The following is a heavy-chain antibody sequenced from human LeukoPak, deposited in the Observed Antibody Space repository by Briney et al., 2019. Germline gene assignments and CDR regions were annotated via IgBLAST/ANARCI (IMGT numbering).Heavy chain of an antibody. Sequence: GGSLRLSCAASGFTVSSNYMSWVRHAPGKGLEWVSVIYSGGSTYYADSVKGRFTTSRDNSKNTLYLQMNSLRDEDTAVYFCARATTTRTRFDYWGQGTLVTVSS. V-gene: IGHV3-53*01. CDR1: GFTVSSNY. CDR2: IYSGGST. D-gene: IGHD4-17*01. J-gene: IGHJ4*02. CDR3: ARATTTRTRFDY.